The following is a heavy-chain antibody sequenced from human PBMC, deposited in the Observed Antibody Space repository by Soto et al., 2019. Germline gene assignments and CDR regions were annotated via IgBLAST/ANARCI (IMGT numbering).Heavy chain of an antibody. Sequence: SETLSLTCAVSGYSISNGYYWGWIRQAPGKGLEWIATIYHTGRSYYNPALKSRFTISINASNNHFSLKLTSVTAADTAVYYYASTGFGTRWHFDYCGQGVFVTVSS. CDR1: GYSISNGYY. J-gene: IGHJ4*02. D-gene: IGHD6-19*01. CDR2: IYHTGRS. V-gene: IGHV4-38-2*01. CDR3: ASTGFGTRWHFDY.